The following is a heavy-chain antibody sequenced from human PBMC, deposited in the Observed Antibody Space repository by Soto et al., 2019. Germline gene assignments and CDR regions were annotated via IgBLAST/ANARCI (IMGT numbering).Heavy chain of an antibody. Sequence: QVQLVESGGGVVQPGRSLRLSCATSRFTFSSYGMHWVRQAPGKGLEWVAVIWYDGSNKYYADSVKGRFTISRDNSINTLYLQMNSLRAEDTAVYYCVIGRCSGGSCYVQKYYFDYWGQGTLVTVSS. V-gene: IGHV3-33*01. D-gene: IGHD2-15*01. CDR2: IWYDGSNK. CDR1: RFTFSSYG. J-gene: IGHJ4*02. CDR3: VIGRCSGGSCYVQKYYFDY.